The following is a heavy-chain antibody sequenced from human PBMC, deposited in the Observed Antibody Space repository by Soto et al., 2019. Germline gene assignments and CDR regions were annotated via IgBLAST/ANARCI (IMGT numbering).Heavy chain of an antibody. J-gene: IGHJ4*02. V-gene: IGHV3-23*01. CDR2: ISGSGGST. D-gene: IGHD2-15*01. CDR1: GFTFSSYA. CDR3: AKTWGRKLGPRLYYFDS. Sequence: GGSLRLSCAASGFTFSSYAMRWVRQAPGKGLEWVSAISGSGGSTYYADSVKGRFTISRDNSKDTLYLQMNSLRAEDTAVYYCAKTWGRKLGPRLYYFDSWGQGTLVAVSS.